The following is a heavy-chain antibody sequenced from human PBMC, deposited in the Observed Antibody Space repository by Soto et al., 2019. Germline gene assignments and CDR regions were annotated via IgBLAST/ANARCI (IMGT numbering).Heavy chain of an antibody. J-gene: IGHJ6*02. D-gene: IGHD6-6*01. CDR2: ISYDGSNK. Sequence: GGSLRLSSAASGFTFSSYGMHWVRQAPGKGLEWVAVISYDGSNKYYADSVKGRFTISRDNSKNTLYLQMNSLRAEDTAVYYCAKNLYSSSWGADYYYYDMDVWGQGTTVTVSS. V-gene: IGHV3-30*18. CDR3: AKNLYSSSWGADYYYYDMDV. CDR1: GFTFSSYG.